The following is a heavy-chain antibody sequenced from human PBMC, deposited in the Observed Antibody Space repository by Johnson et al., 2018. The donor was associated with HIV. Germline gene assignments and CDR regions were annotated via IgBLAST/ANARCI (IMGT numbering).Heavy chain of an antibody. V-gene: IGHV3-11*04. J-gene: IGHJ3*02. D-gene: IGHD1-1*01. CDR2: ISNSGSTI. CDR1: GFTFSDYY. Sequence: QVQLVESGGGLAQPGGALRLSCAASGFTFSDYYMSWIRQAPAKGLEWISYISNSGSTIYYADPVKGRFTTARDNAKHSLYLQMNSLRAEDTAVYYCARGTEGDGAFDIWGQGTMVTVSS. CDR3: ARGTEGDGAFDI.